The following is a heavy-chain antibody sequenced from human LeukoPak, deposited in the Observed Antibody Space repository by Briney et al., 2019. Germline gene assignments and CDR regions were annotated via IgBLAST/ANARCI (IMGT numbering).Heavy chain of an antibody. CDR2: IYHSGST. Sequence: SETLSLTCTVSGYSISSGYYWGWIRQPPGKGLEWIGSIYHSGSTYYNPSLKSRVTISVDTSKNQFSLKLNSVTAADTAVYYCARESSGSYGFDYWGQGTLVTVSS. V-gene: IGHV4-38-2*02. CDR1: GYSISSGYY. CDR3: ARESSGSYGFDY. D-gene: IGHD3-10*01. J-gene: IGHJ4*02.